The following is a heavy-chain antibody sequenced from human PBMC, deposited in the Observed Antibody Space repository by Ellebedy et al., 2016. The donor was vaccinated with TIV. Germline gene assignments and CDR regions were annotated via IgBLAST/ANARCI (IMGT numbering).Heavy chain of an antibody. CDR1: GYTFTSYD. Sequence: AASVKVSCKASGYTFTSYDINWVRQATGQGLEWMGWMNPNSGNPGYEQKFQGRVTMTRNTSISTAYMELSSLRSEDTAVYYCARGRSYLNSVAGTKGVRWFDPWGQGTLVTVSS. D-gene: IGHD6-19*01. CDR3: ARGRSYLNSVAGTKGVRWFDP. CDR2: MNPNSGNP. V-gene: IGHV1-8*01. J-gene: IGHJ5*02.